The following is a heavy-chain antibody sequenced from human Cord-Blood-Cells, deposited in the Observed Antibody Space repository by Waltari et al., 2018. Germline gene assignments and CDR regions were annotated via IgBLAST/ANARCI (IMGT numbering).Heavy chain of an antibody. J-gene: IGHJ4*02. CDR1: GGTLSSYA. CDR3: ARGGYCSGGSCYFDY. CDR2: SIPIFGTA. V-gene: IGHV1-69*01. Sequence: QVQLVQSGAEVKKPGSSVKVSCKASGGTLSSYAISWVRQAPGQGLEWMGGSIPIFGTANDAQKFQGRGTITADECTSAAYMELSRLRSEDTAVYYCARGGYCSGGSCYFDYWGQGTLVAVSS. D-gene: IGHD2-15*01.